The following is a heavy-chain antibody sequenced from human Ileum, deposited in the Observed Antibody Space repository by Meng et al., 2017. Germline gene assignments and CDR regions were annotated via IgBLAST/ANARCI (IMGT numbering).Heavy chain of an antibody. CDR3: AKGDIVVVPAVDY. CDR1: GFTFSSFA. CDR2: MSGSGGYT. V-gene: IGHV3-23*04. D-gene: IGHD2-2*01. Sequence: VQVVGSGGGLVQPGGSLRLSCAASGFTFSSFAMSWVRQAPGKGLEWVSTMSGSGGYTYYAGSVKGRFTVSRDNSKNTLFLQMNSLRAEDTDVYYCAKGDIVVVPAVDYWGQGTLVTVSS. J-gene: IGHJ4*02.